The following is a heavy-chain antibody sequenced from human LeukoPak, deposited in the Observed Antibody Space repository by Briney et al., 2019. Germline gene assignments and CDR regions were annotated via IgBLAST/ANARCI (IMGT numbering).Heavy chain of an antibody. Sequence: ASVKVSCKASGYTFTSYGIGWVRQAPGQGLEWMGWISAYNGNTNYAQKLQGRVTMTTDTSTSTAYMELRSLRSDDTAVYYCARQKAEDRGPNEYYFDYWGQGTLVIVSS. V-gene: IGHV1-18*01. CDR2: ISAYNGNT. J-gene: IGHJ4*02. CDR3: ARQKAEDRGPNEYYFDY. CDR1: GYTFTSYG. D-gene: IGHD2-15*01.